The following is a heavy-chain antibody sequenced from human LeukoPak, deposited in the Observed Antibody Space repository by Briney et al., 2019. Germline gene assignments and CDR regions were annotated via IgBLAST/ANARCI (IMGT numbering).Heavy chain of an antibody. Sequence: ASVKVSCKASGYVFTSYYIHWMRQAPGQGLEWMGKINPSGGRTNYAQKFQDRVTMTTDTSTSTAYMELRNLSSDDTAVYYCARTMTTLTTHGELDFWGQGTQVTVSS. D-gene: IGHD4-17*01. V-gene: IGHV1-46*01. J-gene: IGHJ4*02. CDR2: INPSGGRT. CDR3: ARTMTTLTTHGELDF. CDR1: GYVFTSYY.